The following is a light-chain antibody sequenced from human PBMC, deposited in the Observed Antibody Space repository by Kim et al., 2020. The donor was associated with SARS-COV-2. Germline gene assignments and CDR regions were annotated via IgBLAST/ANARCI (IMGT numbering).Light chain of an antibody. V-gene: IGLV3-19*01. J-gene: IGLJ2*01. CDR2: GKN. Sequence: SSELTQDPAVSVALGQTVRITCQGDSLRRYYASWYQQKPGQAPVLVIYGKNNRPSGIPDRFSGSSSGNTASLTITGAQAEDEADYYCNSRDSSHVVFGGG. CDR1: SLRRYY. CDR3: NSRDSSHVV.